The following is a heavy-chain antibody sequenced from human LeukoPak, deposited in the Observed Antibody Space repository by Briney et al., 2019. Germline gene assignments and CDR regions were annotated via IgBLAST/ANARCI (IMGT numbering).Heavy chain of an antibody. J-gene: IGHJ4*02. Sequence: PGGSLRLSCAASGFTVSSNYMSWVRQAPGKGLQWVSVIYSGGSTYYADSVRGRFTISRDNSKNTLYLQMNSLRAEDTAVYYCANDFDWLLASDYWGQGTLVTVSS. CDR3: ANDFDWLLASDY. D-gene: IGHD3-9*01. CDR2: IYSGGST. V-gene: IGHV3-53*01. CDR1: GFTVSSNY.